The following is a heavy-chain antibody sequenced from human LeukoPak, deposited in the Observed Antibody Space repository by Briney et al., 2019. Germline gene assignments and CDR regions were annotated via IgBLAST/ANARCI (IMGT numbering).Heavy chain of an antibody. Sequence: SVKVSCKASGGTFNNYAISWVRQAPGQGLEWMGRIIPLFPTTHSAQKFQGRLTLTTDESTNTAHMELSSPRSEDTAVYYCASNKGIIPEVFHSWGQGTVVTVSS. J-gene: IGHJ3*02. CDR2: IIPLFPTT. V-gene: IGHV1-69*05. CDR3: ASNKGIIPEVFHS. CDR1: GGTFNNYA. D-gene: IGHD3-16*02.